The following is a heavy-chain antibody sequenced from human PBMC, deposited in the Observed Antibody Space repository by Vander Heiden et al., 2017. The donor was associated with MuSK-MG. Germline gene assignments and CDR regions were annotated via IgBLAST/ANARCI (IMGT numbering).Heavy chain of an antibody. Sequence: EVQLLESGGGLVPPGGSLSLSCAASGFTFSSYAMSWVRQAQGKGLEWGSAISGSGGSTYYADSVKGRFTISRDNSKNTLYLQMNSLRAEDTAVYYCAKVAYYYDSSGYDYWGQGTLVTVSS. V-gene: IGHV3-23*01. CDR2: ISGSGGST. CDR1: GFTFSSYA. D-gene: IGHD3-22*01. CDR3: AKVAYYYDSSGYDY. J-gene: IGHJ4*02.